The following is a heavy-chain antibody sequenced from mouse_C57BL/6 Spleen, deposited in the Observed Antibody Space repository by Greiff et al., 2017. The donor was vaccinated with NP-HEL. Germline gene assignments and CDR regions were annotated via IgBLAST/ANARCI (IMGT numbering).Heavy chain of an antibody. V-gene: IGHV1-50*01. J-gene: IGHJ1*03. CDR2: INPSDSYT. CDR1: GYTFTSYW. Sequence: VQLQQPGAELVKPGASVKLSCKASGYTFTSYWMKWVKQRPGQGLEWIGEINPSDSYTNYNQKFKGKATLTVDTSSSTAYMQLSSLTSEDSAVYYCARSDPLWYFDVWGTGTTVTVSS. D-gene: IGHD2-13*01. CDR3: ARSDPLWYFDV.